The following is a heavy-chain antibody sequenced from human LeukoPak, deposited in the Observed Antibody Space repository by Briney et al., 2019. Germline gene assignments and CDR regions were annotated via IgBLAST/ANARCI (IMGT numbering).Heavy chain of an antibody. CDR2: ISTSGST. V-gene: IGHV4-61*02. D-gene: IGHD3-22*01. CDR3: ARGQRYYYDSSGYNWFDP. Sequence: SETLSLTCTVSGGSISSGSYYWSWSRQPAGKGLEWIGRISTSGSTNYNPSLMSRASLSVDPSKNEFSLKLSSVPAADTAVYYCARGQRYYYDSSGYNWFDPWGQGTLVTVSS. J-gene: IGHJ5*02. CDR1: GGSISSGSYY.